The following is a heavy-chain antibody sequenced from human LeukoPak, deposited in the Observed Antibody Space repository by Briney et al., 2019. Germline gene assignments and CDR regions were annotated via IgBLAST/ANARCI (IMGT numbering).Heavy chain of an antibody. CDR1: GYTFTSYG. J-gene: IGHJ6*02. CDR3: ARAQYGMDV. Sequence: ASVKVSCKASGYTFTSYGISWVRQAPGQGLEWMAWISAYNGNTNYAQKFQGRLTMTTETSTSTAYMELRSLRSDDTAVYYCARAQYGMDVWGQGTAVTV. CDR2: ISAYNGNT. V-gene: IGHV1-18*01.